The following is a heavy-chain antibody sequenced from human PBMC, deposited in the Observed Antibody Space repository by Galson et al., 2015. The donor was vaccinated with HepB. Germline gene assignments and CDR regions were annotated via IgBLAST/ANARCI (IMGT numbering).Heavy chain of an antibody. Sequence: SLRLSCAASGSTFGDYAMSWVRQAPGKGLEWVGFIRSKAYGGTTEYAASVKGRFTISRDDSKSIAYLQMNSLKTEDTAVYYCTRGAGTQGSSWPYYYYYYGMDVWGQGTTVTVSS. J-gene: IGHJ6*02. D-gene: IGHD6-13*01. V-gene: IGHV3-49*04. CDR3: TRGAGTQGSSWPYYYYYYGMDV. CDR1: GSTFGDYA. CDR2: IRSKAYGGTT.